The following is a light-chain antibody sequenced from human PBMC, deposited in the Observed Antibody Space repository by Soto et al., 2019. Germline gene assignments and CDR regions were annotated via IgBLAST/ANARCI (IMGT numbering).Light chain of an antibody. CDR1: QTISSW. CDR3: QHYNSYSAA. CDR2: KAS. V-gene: IGKV1-5*03. Sequence: DIQMTQSPSTLSGSVGDRVTITCRASQTISSWLAWYQQKPGKAPKLLIYKASTLKSGVPSRFSGSGSGTEFTLTISSLQPDDFATYYCQHYNSYSAASGQGTKVDX. J-gene: IGKJ1*01.